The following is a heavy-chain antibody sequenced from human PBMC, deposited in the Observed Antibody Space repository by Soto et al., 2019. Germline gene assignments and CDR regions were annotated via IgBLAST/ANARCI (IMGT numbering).Heavy chain of an antibody. V-gene: IGHV4-39*01. J-gene: IGHJ6*02. CDR2: IFFIGSP. CDR1: GGFISSTSYY. Sequence: SETLSLTCTVPGGFISSTSYYWAWIRQPPGKWLEWIGIIFFIGSPDYNPSLQSRVTISVDTSKNQFSLKLSSVTAADTAVYYCATGSLRWSHYYYYYGMDVWGQGTTVT. CDR3: ATGSLRWSHYYYYYGMDV. D-gene: IGHD1-26*01.